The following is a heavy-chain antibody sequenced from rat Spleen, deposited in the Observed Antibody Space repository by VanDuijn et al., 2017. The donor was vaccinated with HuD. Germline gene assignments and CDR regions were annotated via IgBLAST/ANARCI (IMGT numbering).Heavy chain of an antibody. V-gene: IGHV5-22*01. D-gene: IGHD1-1*01. CDR3: ARQDYYSGKGDYFDY. J-gene: IGHJ2*01. CDR1: GFTFIDYY. CDR2: IKYEGSST. Sequence: EVQLVESGGGLVQPGRSLKVSCAASGFTFIDYYMAWVRQAPTRGLEWDALIKYEGSSTYFGDAVKGRFTITRNNAKSTLFLQMDSLRSEDTATYYCARQDYYSGKGDYFDYWGQGVMVTVSS.